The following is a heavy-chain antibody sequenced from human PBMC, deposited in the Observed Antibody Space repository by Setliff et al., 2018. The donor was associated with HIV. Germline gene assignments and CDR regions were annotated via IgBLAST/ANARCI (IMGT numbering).Heavy chain of an antibody. J-gene: IGHJ6*03. CDR3: ARTHYEICGYYGSKCNYYMDV. CDR2: VFYTGFA. CDR1: GDSIRGYY. V-gene: IGHV4-59*08. Sequence: SETLSLTCTVSGDSIRGYYWSWIRQPPGKGLEWMGYVFYTGFAAYNPSLKSRLTISVDTSKSQFSLRLTSVTAADTAIYYCARTHYEICGYYGSKCNYYMDVWGKGSPVTVSS. D-gene: IGHD3-22*01.